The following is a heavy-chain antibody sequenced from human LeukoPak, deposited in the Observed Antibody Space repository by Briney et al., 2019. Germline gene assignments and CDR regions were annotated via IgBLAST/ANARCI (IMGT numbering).Heavy chain of an antibody. V-gene: IGHV3-23*01. Sequence: GGSLRLSCAASGFTFRSYDMSWVRQAPGKGLEWVSGISGSGGSTYYADSVKGRFTISRDNSKNTLCLQMNSLRAEDTAVYYCAKDGSSWSFDYWGQGTLVTVSS. D-gene: IGHD6-13*01. CDR1: GFTFRSYD. CDR2: ISGSGGST. CDR3: AKDGSSWSFDY. J-gene: IGHJ4*02.